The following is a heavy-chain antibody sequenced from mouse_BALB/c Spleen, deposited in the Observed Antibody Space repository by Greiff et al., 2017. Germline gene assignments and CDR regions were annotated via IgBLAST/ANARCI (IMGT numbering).Heavy chain of an antibody. CDR2: IYPGSGST. Sequence: LQQPGSELVGPGASVNLSCKASGYTFTSYWLHWVRQRPGQGLEWIGNIYPGSGSTNYDEKFKSKATLTVDTSSSTAYMQLSSLTSEDSAVYYCTSPLGAMDYWGQGTSVTVSS. J-gene: IGHJ4*01. V-gene: IGHV1S22*01. D-gene: IGHD3-3*01. CDR3: TSPLGAMDY. CDR1: GYTFTSYW.